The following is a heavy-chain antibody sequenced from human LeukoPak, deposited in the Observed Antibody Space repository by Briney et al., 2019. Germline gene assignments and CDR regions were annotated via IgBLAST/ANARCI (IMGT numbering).Heavy chain of an antibody. CDR1: GGSISSYY. Sequence: SETLSLTCTVSGGSISSYYWSWIRQPAGKGLEWIGRIYISGSTNYNPSLKSRVTMSVDTSKNQFSLKLSSVTAADTAVYYCARVKVYDSSGYYPLTDAFDIWGQGTMVTVSS. CDR2: IYISGST. CDR3: ARVKVYDSSGYYPLTDAFDI. V-gene: IGHV4-4*07. D-gene: IGHD3-22*01. J-gene: IGHJ3*02.